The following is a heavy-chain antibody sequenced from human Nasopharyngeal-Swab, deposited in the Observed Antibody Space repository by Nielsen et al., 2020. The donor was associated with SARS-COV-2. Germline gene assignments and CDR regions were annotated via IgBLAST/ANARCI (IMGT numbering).Heavy chain of an antibody. CDR3: VRGDRRDY. J-gene: IGHJ4*02. CDR2: ISGSGSSR. CDR1: GFAFSAYT. Sequence: GESLKISCAASGFAFSAYTMNWVRQAPGKGLEWVSSISGSGSSRYSAASLKGRFTISRDNAQNSLFLQINSLTAEDTAFYFCVRGDRRDYWGLGTLVTVSS. V-gene: IGHV3-21*01.